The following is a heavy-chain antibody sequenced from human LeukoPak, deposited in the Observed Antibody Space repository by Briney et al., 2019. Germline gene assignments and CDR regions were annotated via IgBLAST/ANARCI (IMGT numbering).Heavy chain of an antibody. D-gene: IGHD4-17*01. CDR2: IYYSGST. CDR3: ARGAMTTVTTISAFDI. Sequence: PSETLSLTCTVSGGSISSYYWSWIRQPPGKGLEWIGYIYYSGSTNYNPSLKSRVTMSVDTSKNQFSLKLSSVTAADTAVYYCARGAMTTVTTISAFDIWGQGTMVTVSS. J-gene: IGHJ3*02. V-gene: IGHV4-59*12. CDR1: GGSISSYY.